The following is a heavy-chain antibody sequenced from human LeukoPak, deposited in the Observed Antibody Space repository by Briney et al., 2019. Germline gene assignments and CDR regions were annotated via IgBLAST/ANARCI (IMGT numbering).Heavy chain of an antibody. CDR1: GFTFDDYT. CDR3: AKGFYYYGSGSSH. CDR2: ISWDGGST. V-gene: IGHV3-43*01. J-gene: IGHJ4*02. Sequence: GGSLRLSCAASGFTFDDYTMHWVRQAPGKGLEWVSLISWDGGSTYYADSVKGRFTISRDNSKNSLYLQMNSLRTEDTALHYCAKGFYYYGSGSSHWGQGTLVTVSS. D-gene: IGHD3-10*01.